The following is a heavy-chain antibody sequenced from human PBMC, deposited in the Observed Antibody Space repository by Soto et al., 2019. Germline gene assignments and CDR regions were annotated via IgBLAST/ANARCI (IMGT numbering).Heavy chain of an antibody. D-gene: IGHD6-6*01. Sequence: QVQLVQSGAEVKKPGASVKVSCKASGYTFASYAMHWVRQAPGQRLEWMGWINAGNGNTKYSQKFQGRVTITRDTSASTAYMELSSLRSEDTAVYYCASSGGQLGRDFDYWGQGTLVTVSS. J-gene: IGHJ4*02. CDR1: GYTFASYA. CDR3: ASSGGQLGRDFDY. CDR2: INAGNGNT. V-gene: IGHV1-3*01.